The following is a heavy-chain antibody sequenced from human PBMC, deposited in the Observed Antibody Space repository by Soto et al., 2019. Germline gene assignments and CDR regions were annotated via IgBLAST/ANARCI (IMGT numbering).Heavy chain of an antibody. D-gene: IGHD6-6*01. V-gene: IGHV4-30-4*01. CDR2: IYHSGST. Sequence: QVQLQESGPGLVKPSQTLSLTCTVSGGSISSGDYYWSWIRQPPGKGLEWIGYIYHSGSTYYNPSLKSRVTISVDPSKTQLSLKLSSVTAADTAVYYCARERPDGARLDPWGQGTLVTVSS. CDR1: GGSISSGDYY. J-gene: IGHJ5*02. CDR3: ARERPDGARLDP.